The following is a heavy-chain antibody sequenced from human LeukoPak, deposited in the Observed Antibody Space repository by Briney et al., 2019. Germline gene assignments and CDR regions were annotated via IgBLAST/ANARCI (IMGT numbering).Heavy chain of an antibody. J-gene: IGHJ4*02. CDR3: AGLVGRYSSGLYYYYFDY. D-gene: IGHD3-22*01. Sequence: SETLSLTCTVSGDSINSLDLWSWVRQPPGKGLEWLGEMYLSGTTHSNPSVKSRVTISIDKSKNQFFLNLSSVTAADTAVYYCAGLVGRYSSGLYYYYFDYWGQGTLVTVSS. CDR1: GDSINSLDL. V-gene: IGHV4-4*02. CDR2: MYLSGTT.